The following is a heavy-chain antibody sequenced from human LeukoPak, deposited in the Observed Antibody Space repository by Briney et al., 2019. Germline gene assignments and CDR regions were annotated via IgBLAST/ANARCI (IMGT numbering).Heavy chain of an antibody. Sequence: SETLSLTCTVSGASISSYYWTWIRQSPGQGLEWIGYIYHTGATSYNPSLKSRVTMSIDTSKKQFSLKLTSVTAADTAVYFRARYGVSGWVIDNWGQGTLVTVSS. V-gene: IGHV4-59*08. CDR3: ARYGVSGWVIDN. J-gene: IGHJ4*02. CDR2: IYHTGAT. D-gene: IGHD6-19*01. CDR1: GASISSYY.